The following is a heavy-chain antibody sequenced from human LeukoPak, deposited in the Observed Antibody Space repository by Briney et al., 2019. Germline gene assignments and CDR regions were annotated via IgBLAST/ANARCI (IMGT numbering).Heavy chain of an antibody. CDR2: INSDGSST. Sequence: SGGSQRLSCAASGFTFSNYRMHWVRQAPGNGLVWVSRINSDGSSTTSADSVKGRFTISRDNAKNTLYLQMNSLRAEDTAVYYCAKGGATVIDYWGQGTLVTVSS. CDR1: GFTFSNYR. J-gene: IGHJ4*02. CDR3: AKGGATVIDY. D-gene: IGHD4-17*01. V-gene: IGHV3-74*01.